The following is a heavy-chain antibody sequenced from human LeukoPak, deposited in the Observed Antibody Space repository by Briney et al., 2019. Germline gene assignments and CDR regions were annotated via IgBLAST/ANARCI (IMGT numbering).Heavy chain of an antibody. CDR1: GFTFSSYA. J-gene: IGHJ4*02. CDR2: ISGSGGST. CDR3: AKDKGSTLYYFDY. V-gene: IGHV3-23*01. Sequence: GGSLRLSCAASGFTFSSYAMSWVRQAPGKGLEWVSAISGSGGSTYYADSVKGRFTISRDDSKNTLYLQMNSLRAEDTAVYYCAKDKGSTLYYFDYWGQGTLVTVSS. D-gene: IGHD1-26*01.